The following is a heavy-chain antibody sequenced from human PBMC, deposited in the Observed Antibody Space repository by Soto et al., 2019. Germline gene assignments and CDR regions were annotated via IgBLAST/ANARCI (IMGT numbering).Heavy chain of an antibody. J-gene: IGHJ4*02. V-gene: IGHV3-23*01. Sequence: EVQLLESGGGLVQPGGSLRLSCAASGFTFSSYAMSWVRQAPGKGLEWVSAISGSGGSTYYADSVKGRFTISRDNSKNTLYLQMNSLRAEDTAVYYCAKDQIPFHVYYYDSSGYYFDYWGQGTLVTVSS. CDR2: ISGSGGST. D-gene: IGHD3-22*01. CDR1: GFTFSSYA. CDR3: AKDQIPFHVYYYDSSGYYFDY.